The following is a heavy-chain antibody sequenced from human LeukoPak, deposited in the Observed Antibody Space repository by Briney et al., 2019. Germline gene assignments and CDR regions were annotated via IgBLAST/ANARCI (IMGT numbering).Heavy chain of an antibody. CDR3: ARESETSGWYDY. D-gene: IGHD6-19*01. CDR2: ISGDGGST. V-gene: IGHV3-43*02. CDR1: GFIFDNYA. Sequence: GGSLRLSCAAPGFIFDNYAIHWVCQAPGKGLEWVSLISGDGGSTFYADSVRGRFTISRDNTRKSLSLQMCSLRSEDTALYYCARESETSGWYDYWGQGTLVTVSS. J-gene: IGHJ4*02.